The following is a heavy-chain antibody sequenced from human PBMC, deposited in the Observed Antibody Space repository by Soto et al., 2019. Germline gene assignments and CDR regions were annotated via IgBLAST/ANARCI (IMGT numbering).Heavy chain of an antibody. Sequence: QITLKESGPTLVKPTQTLTLTCTFSGFSLSTTGVGVGWIRQPPGKALEWLALIYWDDDQRYSPSLKSRLTITKDTSKNQVVLSMTNMDPVDTATDYCAHYRGQSQLHKYDWFDPWGQGTLVTVSS. V-gene: IGHV2-5*02. CDR3: AHYRGQSQLHKYDWFDP. J-gene: IGHJ5*02. D-gene: IGHD2-2*01. CDR1: GFSLSTTGVG. CDR2: IYWDDDQ.